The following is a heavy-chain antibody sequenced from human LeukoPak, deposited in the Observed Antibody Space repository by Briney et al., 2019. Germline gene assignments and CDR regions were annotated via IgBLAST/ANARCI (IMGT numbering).Heavy chain of an antibody. V-gene: IGHV1-69*13. CDR1: GYTFTSYG. J-gene: IGHJ4*02. D-gene: IGHD4-23*01. CDR3: ARATTVVTLLFDY. CDR2: IIPIFGTA. Sequence: SVKVSCKASGYTFTSYGISWVRQAPGQGLEWMGGIIPIFGTANYAQKFQGRVTITADESTSTAYMELSSLRSEDTAVYYCARATTVVTLLFDYWGQGTLVTVSS.